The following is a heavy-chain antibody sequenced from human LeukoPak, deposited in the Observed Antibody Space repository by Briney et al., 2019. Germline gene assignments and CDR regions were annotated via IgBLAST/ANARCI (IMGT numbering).Heavy chain of an antibody. V-gene: IGHV4-34*01. J-gene: IGHJ5*02. D-gene: IGHD1-26*01. CDR2: INHSGST. Sequence: PSETLSLTCAVYGGSFSGYYWSWIRQPPGKGLEWIGEINHSGSTNYNPSLKSRVTISVGTSENQFSLKLSSVTAADTAVYYCARVVILWELLAWGQGTLVTVSS. CDR3: ARVVILWELLA. CDR1: GGSFSGYY.